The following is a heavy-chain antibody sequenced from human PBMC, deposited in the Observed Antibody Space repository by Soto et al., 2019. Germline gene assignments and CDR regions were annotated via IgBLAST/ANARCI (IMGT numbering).Heavy chain of an antibody. J-gene: IGHJ3*02. CDR2: IFWDDDK. V-gene: IGHV2-5*02. D-gene: IGHD2-21*02. CDR3: AHPSLVTAHGRLQAFDI. Sequence: QITLKESGPTLVKPTQTLTLTCTFFGFSLSSSGMGVGWIRQPPGKALEWLAFIFWDDDKRYSSSLKTRLTITKDTSKNQVVLTMTNMDPVDTHRYYCAHPSLVTAHGRLQAFDIWGQGTMVTVSS. CDR1: GFSLSSSGMG.